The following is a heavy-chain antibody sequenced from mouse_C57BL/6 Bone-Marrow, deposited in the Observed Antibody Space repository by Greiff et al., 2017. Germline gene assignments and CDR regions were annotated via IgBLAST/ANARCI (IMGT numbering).Heavy chain of an antibody. D-gene: IGHD2-5*01. CDR3: ARRVSNSMGFAY. V-gene: IGHV1-42*01. CDR2: INPSTGGT. Sequence: EVQLQQSGPELVKPGASVKISCKASGYSFTGYYMNWVKQSPEKSLEWIGEINPSTGGTTYNQKFKAKATLTVDKSSSTAYMQLKSLTSEDSAVYYCARRVSNSMGFAYWGQGTLVTVSA. J-gene: IGHJ3*01. CDR1: GYSFTGYY.